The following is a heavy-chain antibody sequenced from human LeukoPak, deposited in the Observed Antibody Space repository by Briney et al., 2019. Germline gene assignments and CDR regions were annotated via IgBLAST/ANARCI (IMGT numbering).Heavy chain of an antibody. CDR2: IYHTGST. Sequence: PSETLSLTCTVSGYSISSSYYWGWIRQSPGMGLEWIGSIYHTGSTYYNPSLKSRITILLDISKSQFSLRLSSVTAADTAIYYCVRGGTYYLPYWGQGILVTVSS. CDR3: VRGGTYYLPY. J-gene: IGHJ4*02. V-gene: IGHV4-38-2*02. CDR1: GYSISSSYY. D-gene: IGHD1-26*01.